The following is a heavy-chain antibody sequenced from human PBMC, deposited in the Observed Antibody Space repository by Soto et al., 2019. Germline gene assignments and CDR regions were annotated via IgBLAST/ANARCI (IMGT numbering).Heavy chain of an antibody. D-gene: IGHD2-2*01. CDR1: GFSLTTSGVG. V-gene: IGHV2-5*02. CDR3: AHRRAISTSRGWFDT. CDR2: IFGDDDK. J-gene: IGHJ5*02. Sequence: QITLKESGPPLVKPTQTLTLTCTFSGFSLTTSGVGVDWIRQPPGKALEWLAFIFGDDDKRYSPSLKSRLTITKDTSKNQVVLTMTNMDPVDTATYYCAHRRAISTSRGWFDTWGQGTLVTVSS.